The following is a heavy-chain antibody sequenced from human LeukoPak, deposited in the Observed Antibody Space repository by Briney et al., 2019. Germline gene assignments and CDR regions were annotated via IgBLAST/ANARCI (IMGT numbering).Heavy chain of an antibody. D-gene: IGHD3-10*01. V-gene: IGHV1-8*01. J-gene: IGHJ4*02. CDR1: GCTFTSYD. CDR2: MNPNSGNT. CDR3: ARGEYYYGSGSYYNLLN. Sequence: ASVKVSCKASGCTFTSYDINWVRQATGQGLEWMGWMNPNSGNTGYAQKFQGRVTMTRNTSISTAYMELSSLRSEDTAVYYCARGEYYYGSGSYYNLLNWGQGTLVTVSS.